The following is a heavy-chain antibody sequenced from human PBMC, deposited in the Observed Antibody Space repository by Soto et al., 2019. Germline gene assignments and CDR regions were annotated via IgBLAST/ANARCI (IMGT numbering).Heavy chain of an antibody. CDR1: GYTFTSYA. J-gene: IGHJ4*02. Sequence: ASVKVSCKASGYTFTSYAMHWVRQAPGQRLEWMGWINAGNGNTKYSQKFQGRVTITRDTYASTAYMELSSLRSEDTAVYYCASSWFGELFLDYWGQGTLVTVSS. CDR2: INAGNGNT. D-gene: IGHD3-10*01. V-gene: IGHV1-3*01. CDR3: ASSWFGELFLDY.